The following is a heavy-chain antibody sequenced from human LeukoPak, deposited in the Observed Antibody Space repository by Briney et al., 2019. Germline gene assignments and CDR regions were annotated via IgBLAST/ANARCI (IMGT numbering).Heavy chain of an antibody. J-gene: IGHJ4*02. CDR3: TTEYYYDSSGYRTFDY. Sequence: PGGSLRLSCAASGFTFSNAWMSWVRQAPGKGLEWVGRIKSKTDGGTTDYAAPVKGRITISRDDSKNTLYLQMNSLKTEDTAVYYCTTEYYYDSSGYRTFDYWGQGTLVTVSS. CDR1: GFTFSNAW. D-gene: IGHD3-22*01. CDR2: IKSKTDGGTT. V-gene: IGHV3-15*01.